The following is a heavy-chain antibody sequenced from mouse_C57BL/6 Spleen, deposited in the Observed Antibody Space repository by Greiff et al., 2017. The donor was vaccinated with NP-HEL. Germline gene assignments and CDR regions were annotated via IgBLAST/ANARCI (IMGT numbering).Heavy chain of an antibody. V-gene: IGHV1-7*01. J-gene: IGHJ2*01. CDR1: GYTFTSYW. CDR2: INPSSGYT. D-gene: IGHD1-1*01. Sequence: VQLQQSGAELAKPGASVKLSCKASGYTFTSYWMHWVKQRPGQGLEWIGYINPSSGYTKYNQKFKDKATLTADKSSSTAYMQLSSLTYEDSAVYYCARDDYGSSFLFDYWGQGTTLTDSS. CDR3: ARDDYGSSFLFDY.